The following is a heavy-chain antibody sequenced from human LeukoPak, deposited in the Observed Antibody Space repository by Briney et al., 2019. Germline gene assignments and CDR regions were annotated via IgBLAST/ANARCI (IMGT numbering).Heavy chain of an antibody. J-gene: IGHJ4*02. D-gene: IGHD3-9*01. CDR2: IYYSGHT. CDR1: GGSISTSTYY. CDR3: ARSKDILTGYCFDY. V-gene: IGHV4-39*07. Sequence: PSETLSLICTVSGGSISTSTYYWGWIRQPPGKGLEWIGSIYYSGHTYYNPSLKSRVTISADTSKNQFSLNLSSVTAADTAVYYCARSKDILTGYCFDYWGQGTLVTVSS.